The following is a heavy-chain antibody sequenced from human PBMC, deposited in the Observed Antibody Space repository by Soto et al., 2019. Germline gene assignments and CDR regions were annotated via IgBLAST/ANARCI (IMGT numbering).Heavy chain of an antibody. D-gene: IGHD4-17*01. CDR2: IGGSPSPI. J-gene: IGHJ4*02. Sequence: PGGSLRLSCAASGFSFSTYSVNWVRQAPGKGLEWISYIGGSPSPISYADSVKGRFTISRDNAKNSLYLQMNSLRAEDTAVYFCARDSDYAFDFWGQGTLVTVSS. CDR1: GFSFSTYS. CDR3: ARDSDYAFDF. V-gene: IGHV3-48*01.